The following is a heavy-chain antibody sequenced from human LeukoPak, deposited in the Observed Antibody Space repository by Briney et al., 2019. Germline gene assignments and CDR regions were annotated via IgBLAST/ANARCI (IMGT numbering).Heavy chain of an antibody. CDR3: ARDRVRITMTGGYAFDI. J-gene: IGHJ3*02. CDR2: ISWNSGSI. Sequence: GGSLRLSCAASGFTFDDYAMHWVWQAPGKGLEWVSGISWNSGSIGYADSVKGRFTISRDNAKNSLYLQMNSLRAEDTAVYYCARDRVRITMTGGYAFDIWGQGTMVTVSS. V-gene: IGHV3-9*01. CDR1: GFTFDDYA. D-gene: IGHD3-22*01.